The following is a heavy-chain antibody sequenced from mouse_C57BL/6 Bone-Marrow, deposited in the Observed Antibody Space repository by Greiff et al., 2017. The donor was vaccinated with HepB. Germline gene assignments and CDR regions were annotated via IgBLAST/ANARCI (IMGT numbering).Heavy chain of an antibody. CDR3: ARRDYRYFDV. V-gene: IGHV1-18*01. Sequence: EVMLVESGPELVKPGASVKIPCKASGYTFTDYNMDWVKQSHGKSLEWIGDINPNNGGTIYNQKFKGKATLTVDKSSSTAYMELRSLTSEDTAVYYCARRDYRYFDVWSTGTTVTVSS. CDR1: GYTFTDYN. J-gene: IGHJ1*03. CDR2: INPNNGGT. D-gene: IGHD1-1*02.